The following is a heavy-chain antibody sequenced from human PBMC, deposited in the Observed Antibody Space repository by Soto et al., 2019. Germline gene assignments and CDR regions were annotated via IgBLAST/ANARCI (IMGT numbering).Heavy chain of an antibody. CDR1: GESFSGYY. Sequence: SETLSLTCDVSGESFSGYYWSWIRQPPGKGLEWIGQIFHGGGTNYSPSLKSRVTISVDTSKNQFSLELTSVTAADTAVYYCARGGYFDSSNYLAYWGLGTLVTVSS. CDR2: IFHGGGT. D-gene: IGHD3-22*01. CDR3: ARGGYFDSSNYLAY. V-gene: IGHV4-34*01. J-gene: IGHJ4*02.